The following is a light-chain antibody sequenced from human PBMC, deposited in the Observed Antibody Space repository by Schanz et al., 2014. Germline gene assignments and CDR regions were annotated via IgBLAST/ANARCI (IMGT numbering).Light chain of an antibody. V-gene: IGLV1-40*01. J-gene: IGLJ3*02. CDR2: GNN. CDR3: SSYAGSNNLGV. CDR1: KSNIGARYD. Sequence: QSALTQPPSVSGAPGQRVTISCTGSKSNIGARYDVHWYQHLPGAAPRLLIFGNNKRPSGVPDRFSGSKSGTSASLAITGLQAEDEADYYCSSYAGSNNLGVFGGGTKLTVL.